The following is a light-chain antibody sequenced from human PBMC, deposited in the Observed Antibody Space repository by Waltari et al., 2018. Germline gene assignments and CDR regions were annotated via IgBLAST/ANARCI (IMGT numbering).Light chain of an antibody. V-gene: IGLV2-11*01. J-gene: IGLJ1*01. CDR1: SSDDGGYDY. CDR2: DVS. Sequence: QSALTQPRPVSGPPGQSVTISCTGTSSDDGGYDYVSWYQQHPGKAPKLMIYDVSKRPSGVPDRFSGSKSGNTASLTISGLQADDEADYYCCSYAGSYTGVFGTGSKVTVL. CDR3: CSYAGSYTGV.